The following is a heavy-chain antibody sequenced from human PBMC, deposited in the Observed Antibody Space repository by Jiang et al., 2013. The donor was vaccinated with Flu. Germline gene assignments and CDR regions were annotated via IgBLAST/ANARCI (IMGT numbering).Heavy chain of an antibody. D-gene: IGHD5/OR15-5a*01. CDR1: GYTFTNYY. J-gene: IGHJ4*02. CDR2: INPSGGGT. V-gene: IGHV1-46*01. Sequence: QLVESGAEVKKPGASVKVSCKASGYTFTNYYIHWVRQAPGQGLEWMGIINPSGGGTSYAQKFQGRLTMTRDTSTRIAYMELSRLRSEDTAVYYCARDMDGVSGVSSYWGQGTLVTVSS. CDR3: ARDMDGVSGVSSY.